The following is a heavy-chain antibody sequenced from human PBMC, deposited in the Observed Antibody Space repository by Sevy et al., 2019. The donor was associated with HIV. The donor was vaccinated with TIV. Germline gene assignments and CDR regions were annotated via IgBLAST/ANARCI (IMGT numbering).Heavy chain of an antibody. V-gene: IGHV3-13*01. CDR3: ARGGVDYYGMDV. J-gene: IGHJ6*02. CDR1: GFTFSSYD. CDR2: IGTAGGT. D-gene: IGHD2-15*01. Sequence: GGSLRLSCAASGFTFSSYDMHWVRQATGKGLEWVSAIGTAGGTYYPGSVKGRFTISRENAKNSLYLQMNSLRAGDTAVYYCARGGVDYYGMDVWGQGTTVTVSS.